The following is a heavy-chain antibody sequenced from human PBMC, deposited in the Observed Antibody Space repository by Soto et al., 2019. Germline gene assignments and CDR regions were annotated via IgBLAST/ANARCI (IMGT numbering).Heavy chain of an antibody. V-gene: IGHV3-7*05. CDR2: IKKDGSKK. J-gene: IGHJ3*02. Sequence: EVQLVESGGGLVQPGGSLRLSCAASGFAFGDYWMTWVRQAPGKGLEWVANIKKDGSKKSYLDSVRGRFTISRDNTENSLFLQMNSLRAEDTALYYCARDVSPGSSGYHFDAFDIWGQGTTVTVSS. CDR1: GFAFGDYW. D-gene: IGHD6-25*01. CDR3: ARDVSPGSSGYHFDAFDI.